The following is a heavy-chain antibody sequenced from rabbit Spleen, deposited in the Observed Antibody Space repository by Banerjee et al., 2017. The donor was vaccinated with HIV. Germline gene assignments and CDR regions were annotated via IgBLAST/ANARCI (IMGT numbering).Heavy chain of an antibody. V-gene: IGHV1S45*01. J-gene: IGHJ6*01. CDR1: GFSFSSYY. CDR3: ARDTSSSFSSYGMDL. D-gene: IGHD1-1*01. Sequence: QEQLVESGGGLVQPEGSLTLTCTASGFSFSSYYMCWVRQAPGKGLEWIACIDTGSSGFTYYATWAKGRFTCSKTSSTTVTLQMTRLTAADTATYFCARDTSSSFSSYGMDLWGPGTLVTVS. CDR2: IDTGSSGFT.